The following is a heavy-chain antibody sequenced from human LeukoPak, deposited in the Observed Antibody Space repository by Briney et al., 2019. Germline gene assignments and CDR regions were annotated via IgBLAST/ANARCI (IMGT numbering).Heavy chain of an antibody. CDR1: GGSISSFY. D-gene: IGHD3-10*01. J-gene: IGHJ4*02. Sequence: SETLSLTCSVSGGSISSFYWNWIRQPPGKGLEWIGYMFSSGSTNYNPSLKSRVTMSVDTSKNHFSLKLSSVTAADTAVYYCARHEAYSGSGNQKGLDYWGQGTLVTVSS. CDR3: ARHEAYSGSGNQKGLDY. CDR2: MFSSGST. V-gene: IGHV4-59*08.